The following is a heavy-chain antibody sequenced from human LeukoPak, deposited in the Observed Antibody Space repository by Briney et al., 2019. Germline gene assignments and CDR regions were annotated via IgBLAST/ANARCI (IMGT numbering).Heavy chain of an antibody. V-gene: IGHV3-30*18. CDR1: AFTFRNYA. D-gene: IGHD2-2*01. J-gene: IGHJ4*02. CDR2: MSHDERHI. Sequence: GVSLRLSCAASAFTFRNYAMHWVRQAPGKGLQWVAAMSHDERHIYYADSVKGRFTISRDNSKNTLYLKMNSLRAEDTAVYYCAKDRTGLLVVPAALDYWGQGTLVT. CDR3: AKDRTGLLVVPAALDY.